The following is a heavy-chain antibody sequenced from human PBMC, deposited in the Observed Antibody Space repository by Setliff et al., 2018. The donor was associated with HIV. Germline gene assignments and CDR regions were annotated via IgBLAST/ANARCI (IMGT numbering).Heavy chain of an antibody. V-gene: IGHV4-59*08. Sequence: PSETLSLTCTVSGGSISSSYWTWTRQPPGKGLECIGYIYYSGSTYYNPSLKSLVTISVDTSKNQFSLRLSSVTAAETAVYYCARGEFYCGTDCYWSSFDYWGQGILVTVSS. J-gene: IGHJ4*02. CDR2: IYYSGST. CDR1: GGSISSSY. D-gene: IGHD2-21*02. CDR3: ARGEFYCGTDCYWSSFDY.